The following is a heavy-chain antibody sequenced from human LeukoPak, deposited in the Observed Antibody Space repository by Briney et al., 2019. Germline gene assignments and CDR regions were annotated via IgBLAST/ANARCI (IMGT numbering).Heavy chain of an antibody. CDR2: ISGSGGGT. J-gene: IGHJ6*03. CDR1: GFTFSSYA. Sequence: PGGSLRLSCAASGFTFSSYAMSWVRQAPGKGLEWVSAISGSGGGTYYADSVKGRFTISRDNAKNTLYLQMNSLRAEDTAVYYNAKDQHERRPGSRYDYSVDVWGKGTTVTVSS. CDR3: AKDQHERRPGSRYDYSVDV. D-gene: IGHD1-1*01. V-gene: IGHV3-23*01.